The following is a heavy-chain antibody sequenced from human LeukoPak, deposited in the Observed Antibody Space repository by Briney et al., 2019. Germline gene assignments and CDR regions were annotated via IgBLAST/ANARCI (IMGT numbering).Heavy chain of an antibody. CDR2: ISYDGSNG. D-gene: IGHD3-16*01. J-gene: IGHJ4*02. Sequence: GGSQRLSCAASGFSLSSYGMHWVRQAPGKGLEWVAVISYDGSNGYYADSVKGRFTISRDNSKNTLYLQMNSLRAEDAAVYYCVKESGGGGNYFDYWGQGTLVTVSS. CDR1: GFSLSSYG. V-gene: IGHV3-30*18. CDR3: VKESGGGGNYFDY.